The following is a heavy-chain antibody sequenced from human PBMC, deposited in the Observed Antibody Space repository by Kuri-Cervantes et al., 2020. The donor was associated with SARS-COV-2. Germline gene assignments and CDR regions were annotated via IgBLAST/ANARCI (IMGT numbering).Heavy chain of an antibody. Sequence: GESLKISCAASGFTFSDYYMSWIRQAPGKGLEWVSYISSSGSTIYYADSVKGRFTISRDNAKNSLYLQMNSLRAEDTAVYYCAREGGVVDDAFDIWGQGTMVTVSS. CDR2: ISSSGSTI. J-gene: IGHJ3*02. D-gene: IGHD3-3*01. CDR1: GFTFSDYY. V-gene: IGHV3-11*01. CDR3: AREGGVVDDAFDI.